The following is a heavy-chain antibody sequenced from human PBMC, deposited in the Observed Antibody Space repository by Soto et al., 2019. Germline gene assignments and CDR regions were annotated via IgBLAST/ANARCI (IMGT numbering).Heavy chain of an antibody. J-gene: IGHJ4*02. Sequence: SGPTLVNPTQTLTLTCTLSGFSLSTGGVGVGWVRQPPGKALEWLAFIYWDDDKRYNLSLKTRLTITTDTSKNLVRLIMTDMDPVDTATYFCAHRLTGPSTGGDTGIFDYWGQGTLVTVSS. D-gene: IGHD2-8*02. V-gene: IGHV2-5*02. CDR2: IYWDDDK. CDR3: AHRLTGPSTGGDTGIFDY. CDR1: GFSLSTGGVG.